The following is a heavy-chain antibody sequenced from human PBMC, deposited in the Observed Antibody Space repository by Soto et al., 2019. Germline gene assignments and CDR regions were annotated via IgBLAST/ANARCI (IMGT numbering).Heavy chain of an antibody. CDR3: ARGGNHNWFDP. V-gene: IGHV1-3*01. CDR2: INAANGYT. Sequence: ASVKVSCKASGYTITIYTMHWVRQAPGQRLEWMGWINAANGYTKYSQKFQGRVSITRDTSASTAYMELSSLRSEDTAVYYCARGGNHNWFDPWGQGTLVTVSS. J-gene: IGHJ5*02. CDR1: GYTITIYT.